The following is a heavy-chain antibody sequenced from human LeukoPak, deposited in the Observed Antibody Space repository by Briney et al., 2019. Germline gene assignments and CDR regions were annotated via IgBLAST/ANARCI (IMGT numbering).Heavy chain of an antibody. V-gene: IGHV4-61*02. J-gene: IGHJ4*02. Sequence: SETLSLTCTVSGGSISSGSYYWSWIRQPAGKGLEWIGRIYTSRSTNYNPSLKSRVTISVDTSKNQFSLKLSSVPAADTAVYYCAREPGGSGSRGLDYWGQGTLVTVSS. CDR1: GGSISSGSYY. D-gene: IGHD3-10*01. CDR3: AREPGGSGSRGLDY. CDR2: IYTSRST.